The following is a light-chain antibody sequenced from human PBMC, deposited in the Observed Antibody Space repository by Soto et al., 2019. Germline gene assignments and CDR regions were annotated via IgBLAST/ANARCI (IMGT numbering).Light chain of an antibody. CDR2: DVS. CDR3: GSYTSSSSNV. V-gene: IGLV2-14*01. J-gene: IGLJ1*01. Sequence: QSALTQPASVSGSPGQSITISCTGTSSDVGGYNYVSWYQQYPGKAPKLMIFDVSYRPSGVSNRFSGPKSGNTASLTISGLQAEDEADYYCGSYTSSSSNVFGTGTKVTVL. CDR1: SSDVGGYNY.